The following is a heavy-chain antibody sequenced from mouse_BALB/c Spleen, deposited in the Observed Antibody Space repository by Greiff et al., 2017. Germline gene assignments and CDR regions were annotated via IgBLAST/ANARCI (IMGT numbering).Heavy chain of an antibody. CDR1: GFSLTDYG. D-gene: IGHD2-14*01. CDR2: IWGGGST. CDR3: AKLNYRYPWFAY. J-gene: IGHJ3*01. V-gene: IGHV2-6-5*01. Sequence: VKVVESGPGLVAPSQSLSITCTVSGFSLTDYGVSWIRQPPGKGLEWLGVIWGGGSTYYNSALKSRLSISKDNSKSQVFLKMNSLQTDDTAMYYCAKLNYRYPWFAYWGQGTLVTVSA.